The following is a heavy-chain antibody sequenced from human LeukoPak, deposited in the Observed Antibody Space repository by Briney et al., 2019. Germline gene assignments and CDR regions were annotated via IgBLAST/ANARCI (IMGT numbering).Heavy chain of an antibody. V-gene: IGHV4-59*01. J-gene: IGHJ3*02. CDR3: AREGATGDAFDI. CDR2: IYYSGST. CDR1: GGSISSYY. Sequence: PSETLSLTCTVSGGSISSYYWSWIRQPPGKGLEWIGYIYYSGSTNYNPSLKSRVTISVDTSKNQFSLKLSSVTAADTAAYYCAREGATGDAFDIWGQGTMVTVSS. D-gene: IGHD5-12*01.